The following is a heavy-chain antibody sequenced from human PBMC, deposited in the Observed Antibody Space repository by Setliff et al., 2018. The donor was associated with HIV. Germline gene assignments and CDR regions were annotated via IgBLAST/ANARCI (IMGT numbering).Heavy chain of an antibody. V-gene: IGHV4-59*01. Sequence: SETLSLTCNVAGGSISAYYWSWVRQPPGKRLEWIGYIYSNGGTAYNPSLKSRVTISVDTSKKQFSLKLTSVTIADTAVYYCARFTSGWYGQYWGQGTLVTVSS. CDR1: GGSISAYY. J-gene: IGHJ4*02. CDR3: ARFTSGWYGQY. D-gene: IGHD6-19*01. CDR2: IYSNGGT.